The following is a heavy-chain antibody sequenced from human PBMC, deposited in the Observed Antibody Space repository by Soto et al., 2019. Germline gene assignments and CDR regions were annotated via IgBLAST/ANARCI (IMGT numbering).Heavy chain of an antibody. D-gene: IGHD2-2*03. V-gene: IGHV4-31*03. CDR3: ARERVGSNWFDT. Sequence: SETLSLTCTVSGGSISSGGYYWSWIRQHPGKGLEWIGYIYYSGSTYYNPSLKSRVTISVDTSKNQFSLKLSSVTAADTAVYYCARERVGSNWFDTWGQGTLVTVSS. CDR2: IYYSGST. J-gene: IGHJ5*02. CDR1: GGSISSGGYY.